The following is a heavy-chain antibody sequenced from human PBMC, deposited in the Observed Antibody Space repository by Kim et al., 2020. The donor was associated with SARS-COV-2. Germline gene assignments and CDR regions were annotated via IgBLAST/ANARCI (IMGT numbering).Heavy chain of an antibody. J-gene: IGHJ5*02. CDR2: IIPIFGTA. CDR3: ARDPGIAAAAHNWFDP. V-gene: IGHV1-69*13. D-gene: IGHD6-13*01. CDR1: GGTFSSYD. Sequence: SVKVSCKASGGTFSSYDISWVRQAPGQGLEWMGGIIPIFGTANYAQKFQGRVTITADESTSTAYMELSSLRSEDTAVYYCARDPGIAAAAHNWFDPWGQGTLVTVSS.